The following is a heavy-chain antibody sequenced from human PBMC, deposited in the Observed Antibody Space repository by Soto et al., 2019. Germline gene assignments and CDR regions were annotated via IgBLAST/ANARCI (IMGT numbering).Heavy chain of an antibody. CDR3: AKVVVGATSHSDFDS. J-gene: IGHJ4*02. V-gene: IGHV4-39*01. Sequence: QLQLQESGPGLVRPSETLSLTCTVSGGSIANNNYFWCWVRQPPGKGLEWIGSAAYSGGTYKNPSLKSRVTVSDDTSKNQFSLQLTSGTAADTAVYYCAKVVVGATSHSDFDSWGQGTLVTVSS. CDR1: GGSIANNNYF. CDR2: AAYSGGT. D-gene: IGHD2-15*01.